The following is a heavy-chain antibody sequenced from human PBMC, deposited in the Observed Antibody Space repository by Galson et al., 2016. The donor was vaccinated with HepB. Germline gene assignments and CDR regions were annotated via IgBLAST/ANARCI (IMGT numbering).Heavy chain of an antibody. CDR3: ARAPGNYYGLDV. J-gene: IGHJ6*02. CDR1: GYTFSNYG. CDR2: IIAGNDNI. Sequence: SVKVSCKASGYTFSNYGVHWVRQAPGQRPEWMGWIIAGNDNIKYSEKFQGRVIFTRDTSASTIYLELSSLTSEDTAIYYCARAPGNYYGLDVWGQGTTVAVSS. V-gene: IGHV1-3*01.